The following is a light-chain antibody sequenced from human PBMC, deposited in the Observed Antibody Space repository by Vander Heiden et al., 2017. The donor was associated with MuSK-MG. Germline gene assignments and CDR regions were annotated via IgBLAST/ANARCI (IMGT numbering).Light chain of an antibody. CDR3: QQYYSTPYT. CDR2: WAS. J-gene: IGKJ2*01. CDR1: QSILYSSNNKNY. V-gene: IGKV4-1*01. Sequence: DIVMTQSPDSLTVSLGERATINCKSSQSILYSSNNKNYLAWYQQKPGQPPKLLISWASTRESGVPDRFSGSASGTDFTLTISSLQAEDVAVYYCQQYYSTPYTVGQGTKLEIK.